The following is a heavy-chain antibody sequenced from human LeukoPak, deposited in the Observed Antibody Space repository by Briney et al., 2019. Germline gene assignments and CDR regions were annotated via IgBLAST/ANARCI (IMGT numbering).Heavy chain of an antibody. V-gene: IGHV3-15*01. Sequence: GGSLRLSCAASGFTFSNAGMSWVRQAPGKGLEWVGRIKSKTDGGTTDYAAPVKGRFTISREDSKNTLYLQMNSLKTEDTAVYYCTTYVGAYSNWGDYYYYYMDVWGKGTTVAVSS. D-gene: IGHD4-11*01. CDR3: TTYVGAYSNWGDYYYYYMDV. CDR1: GFTFSNAG. CDR2: IKSKTDGGTT. J-gene: IGHJ6*03.